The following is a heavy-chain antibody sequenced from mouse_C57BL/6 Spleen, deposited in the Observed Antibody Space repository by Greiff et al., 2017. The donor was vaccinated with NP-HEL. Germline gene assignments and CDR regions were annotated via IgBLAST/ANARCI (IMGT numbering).Heavy chain of an antibody. Sequence: QVQLKQPGAELVRPGTSVKLSCKASGYTFTSYWMHWVKQRPGQGLEWIGVIDPSDSYTNYNQKFKGKATLTVDTSSSTAYMQLSSLTSEDSAVYYCARRGIYYGNYWYFDVWGTGTTVTVSS. CDR2: IDPSDSYT. J-gene: IGHJ1*03. V-gene: IGHV1-59*01. D-gene: IGHD2-1*01. CDR3: ARRGIYYGNYWYFDV. CDR1: GYTFTSYW.